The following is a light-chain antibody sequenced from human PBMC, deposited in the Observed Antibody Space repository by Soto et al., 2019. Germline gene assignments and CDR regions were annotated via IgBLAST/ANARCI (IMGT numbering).Light chain of an antibody. CDR3: QQYGSSPPAT. Sequence: EIVLTQSPGTLSLSPGERATLSCRASQSVSSSYLAWYQQKPGQAPRLLIYGASSRATGIPDRFSGSGSGTDFTLSISRLQPEAFAVYYCQQYGSSPPATFGPGTKVDIK. CDR2: GAS. CDR1: QSVSSSY. J-gene: IGKJ3*01. V-gene: IGKV3-20*01.